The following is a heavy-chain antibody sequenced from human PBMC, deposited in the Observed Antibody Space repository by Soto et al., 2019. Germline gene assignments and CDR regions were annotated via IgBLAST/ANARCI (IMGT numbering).Heavy chain of an antibody. D-gene: IGHD6-6*01. V-gene: IGHV1-46*01. J-gene: IGHJ4*02. CDR1: GYTFTSYY. CDR3: ASLEYSSSAGVT. Sequence: ASVKVSCKASGYTFTSYYMHLVRQAPGQGLEWMGIINPSGGSTSYAQKFQGRVTMTRGTSTSTVYMELSSLRSEDTAVYYCASLEYSSSAGVTWGQGTLVTVSS. CDR2: INPSGGST.